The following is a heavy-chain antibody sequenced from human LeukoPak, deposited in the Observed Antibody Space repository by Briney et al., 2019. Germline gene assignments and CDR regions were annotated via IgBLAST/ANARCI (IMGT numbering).Heavy chain of an antibody. V-gene: IGHV4-39*07. J-gene: IGHJ5*02. CDR3: ARVFMDGPGYHSGFDP. CDR1: GGSISSSSYY. CDR2: IYYSGST. Sequence: SESLSLTCTVSGGSISSSSYYWGWIRQPPGKGLEWIGSIYYSGSTYYNPSLKSRVTISVDTSKNQFSLKLSSVTAADTAVYYCARVFMDGPGYHSGFDPWGQGTLVTVSP. D-gene: IGHD2-2*03.